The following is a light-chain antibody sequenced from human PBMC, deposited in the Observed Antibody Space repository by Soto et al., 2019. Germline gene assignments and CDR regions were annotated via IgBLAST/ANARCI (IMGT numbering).Light chain of an antibody. J-gene: IGKJ1*01. Sequence: DIQMTQSPSTLSASVGDRVTITCRASQSITNRLAWYQQRPGKAPKVLIYDASNLESGVPSRFSGSGSGTECLLTISSLQPDDFATYCCQHYGGMWAFGQGTKVEIK. V-gene: IGKV1-5*01. CDR1: QSITNR. CDR2: DAS. CDR3: QHYGGMWA.